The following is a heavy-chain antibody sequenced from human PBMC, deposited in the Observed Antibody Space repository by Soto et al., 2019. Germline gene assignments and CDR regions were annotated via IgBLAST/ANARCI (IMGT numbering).Heavy chain of an antibody. D-gene: IGHD3-22*01. CDR3: ARIPLRHYDNGGSPYPDH. Sequence: SGPTLVNPTQTLTLTCTFSGFSLSTTGMCVNWIRQPPGKALEWLARIDWDDEKYYNTSLKTRLTISKDTSKNQVVLAMTNMDPVDTATYYCARIPLRHYDNGGSPYPDHWGQGILVTVSS. CDR1: GFSLSTTGMC. J-gene: IGHJ4*02. V-gene: IGHV2-70*11. CDR2: IDWDDEK.